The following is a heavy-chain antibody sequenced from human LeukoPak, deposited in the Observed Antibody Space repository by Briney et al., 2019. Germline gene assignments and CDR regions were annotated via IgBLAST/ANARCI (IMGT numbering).Heavy chain of an antibody. Sequence: GGSLRLSCAASGFTFSNYDMHWVRQATGKGLEWVSAIGTAGDTYYPGSVKGRFTISRDISKNTLSLQLNSPRTEDTAVYYCAKDGGVAVAGTFDYWGQGTLVSVSS. V-gene: IGHV3-13*01. J-gene: IGHJ4*02. D-gene: IGHD6-19*01. CDR1: GFTFSNYD. CDR3: AKDGGVAVAGTFDY. CDR2: IGTAGDT.